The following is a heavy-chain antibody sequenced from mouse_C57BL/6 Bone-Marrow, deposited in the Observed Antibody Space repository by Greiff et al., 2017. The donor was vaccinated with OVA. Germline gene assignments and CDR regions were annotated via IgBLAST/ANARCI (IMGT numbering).Heavy chain of an antibody. CDR1: GYTFTDYY. J-gene: IGHJ3*01. Sequence: VQLQQSGAELVRPGASVKLSCKASGYTFTDYYINWVKQRPGQGLEWIARIYPGSGNTYYNEKFKGKATLTAEKSSSTAYMQLSSLTSEDSAVYFCARRGGLRRAWFAYWGQGTLVTVSA. D-gene: IGHD2-4*01. CDR2: IYPGSGNT. CDR3: ARRGGLRRAWFAY. V-gene: IGHV1-76*01.